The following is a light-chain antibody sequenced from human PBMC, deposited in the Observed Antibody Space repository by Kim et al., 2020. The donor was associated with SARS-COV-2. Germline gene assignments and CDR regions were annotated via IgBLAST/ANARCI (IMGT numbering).Light chain of an antibody. CDR3: QKYNSAPWT. J-gene: IGKJ1*01. Sequence: AAVGDRVTIPCRASQGIRNSLAWYQQKRGKGPKVLIYDTSTLQSGVTSRFSGSGSGKDFTLTISSLQPEDVATYYCQKYNSAPWTLGQGTKVDIK. CDR2: DTS. CDR1: QGIRNS. V-gene: IGKV1-27*01.